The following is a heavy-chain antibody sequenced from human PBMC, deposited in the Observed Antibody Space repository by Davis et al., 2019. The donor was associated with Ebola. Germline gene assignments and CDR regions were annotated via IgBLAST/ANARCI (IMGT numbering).Heavy chain of an antibody. CDR3: ATSYFTVTTLY. Sequence: GESLKISCSASGFTFRSYTMHWVRQAPGKGLEYVSAISSNGYSTYYADSVKGRFTISRDNSKNTLYLQINSLSAEDTAVYYCATSYFTVTTLYWGQGTLVTVSS. CDR2: ISSNGYST. CDR1: GFTFRSYT. J-gene: IGHJ4*02. D-gene: IGHD4-17*01. V-gene: IGHV3-64*04.